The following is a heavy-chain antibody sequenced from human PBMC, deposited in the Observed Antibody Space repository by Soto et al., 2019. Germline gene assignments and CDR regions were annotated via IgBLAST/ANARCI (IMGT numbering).Heavy chain of an antibody. CDR2: FDPEDGET. V-gene: IGHV1-24*01. Sequence: ASVKVSCKVSGYTLTELSMHWVRQAPGKGLEWMGGFDPEDGETIYAQKFQGRVTMTEDTSTDTAYMELSSLRSEDTAVYYCATDGYYYAQTNNYFDNWGQETWVPVPS. CDR1: GYTLTELS. CDR3: ATDGYYYAQTNNYFDN. J-gene: IGHJ4*02. D-gene: IGHD3-10*01.